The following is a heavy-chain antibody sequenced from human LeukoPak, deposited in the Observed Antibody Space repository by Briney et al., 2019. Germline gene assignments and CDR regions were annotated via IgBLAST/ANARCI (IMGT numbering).Heavy chain of an antibody. J-gene: IGHJ4*02. CDR3: ARDYADYVGYFFFDY. D-gene: IGHD4-17*01. CDR1: GFTFNNDA. Sequence: GGSLRLSCAASGFTFNNDAINWVRQAPGKGLEWVSSIRGGGETTYYTDAAKGRFTISRDNSQNTLYLQMNSLRAEDTAVYYCARDYADYVGYFFFDYWGQGTLVTVSS. CDR2: IRGGGETT. V-gene: IGHV3-23*01.